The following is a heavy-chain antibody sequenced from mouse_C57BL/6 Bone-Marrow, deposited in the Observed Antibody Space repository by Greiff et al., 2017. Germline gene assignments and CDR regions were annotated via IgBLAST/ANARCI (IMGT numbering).Heavy chain of an antibody. Sequence: VQLVESGAELARPGASVKLSCKASGYTFKSYGISWVKQRTGQGLEWIGEIYPRSGNTYYNEKFKGKATLTADKSSSTAYMALRSLTSEDSAVYFCARSGYGNHYAMDFWGQGTSVTVSS. CDR1: GYTFKSYG. D-gene: IGHD2-10*02. CDR2: IYPRSGNT. V-gene: IGHV1-81*01. CDR3: ARSGYGNHYAMDF. J-gene: IGHJ4*01.